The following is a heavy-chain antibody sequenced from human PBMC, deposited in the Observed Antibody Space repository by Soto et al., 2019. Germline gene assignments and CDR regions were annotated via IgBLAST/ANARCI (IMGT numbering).Heavy chain of an antibody. J-gene: IGHJ6*03. CDR1: GFIFKNFA. D-gene: IGHD5-18*01. CDR2: INIGGTST. CDR3: AKDGDLAWLQLNITYFYYMEV. Sequence: EVKLLESGGGLVQPGGSLRLSCAASGFIFKNFAMTWVRQAQGRGLEWVSAINIGGTSTDYADSVKGRFTLSRDDSSDPLYLQMNNVRADDTAVYYCAKDGDLAWLQLNITYFYYMEVWGLGTTVTVSS. V-gene: IGHV3-23*01.